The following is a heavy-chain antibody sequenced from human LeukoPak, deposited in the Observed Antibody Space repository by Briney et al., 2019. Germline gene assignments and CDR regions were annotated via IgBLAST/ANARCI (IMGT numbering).Heavy chain of an antibody. CDR3: AREGAAAEDVNWFDP. Sequence: ASVKVSCKASGYTFTGYYMHWVRQAPGQGLEWMGWINPNSGGTHYAQKFQGRVTMTRDTSISTAYTELNSLRSDDTAVYYCAREGAAAEDVNWFDPWGQGTLVTVSS. CDR1: GYTFTGYY. CDR2: INPNSGGT. J-gene: IGHJ5*02. D-gene: IGHD6-25*01. V-gene: IGHV1-2*02.